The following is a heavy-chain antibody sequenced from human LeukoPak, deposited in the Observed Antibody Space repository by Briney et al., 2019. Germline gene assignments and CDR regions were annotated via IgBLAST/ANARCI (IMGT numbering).Heavy chain of an antibody. CDR3: ARDVKGYGSGRTHWYFDL. J-gene: IGHJ2*01. CDR1: GYTFTSYG. V-gene: IGHV1-18*01. CDR2: ISAYNGNT. Sequence: ASVKVSCKASGYTFTSYGISWVRQAPGQGLEWMGWISAYNGNTNYAQKLQGRVTMTTDTSTSTAYMELRSLRSDDTAVYYCARDVKGYGSGRTHWYFDLWGRGTLVTVSS. D-gene: IGHD3-10*01.